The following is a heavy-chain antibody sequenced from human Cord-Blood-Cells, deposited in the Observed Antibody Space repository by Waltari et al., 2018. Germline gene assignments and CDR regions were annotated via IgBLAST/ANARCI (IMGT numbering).Heavy chain of an antibody. CDR2: IIPILGIA. CDR3: ARVLGIPDYYYYMDV. CDR1: GGTFSSYA. D-gene: IGHD7-27*01. J-gene: IGHJ6*03. V-gene: IGHV1-69*04. Sequence: QVQLVQSGAEVKKPGSSVKVSCKASGGTFSSYAISWVRQAPGQGLEWMGGIIPILGIANYAQKVQGRVTITADESTSTAYMELSSLRSEDTAVYYCARVLGIPDYYYYMDVWGKGTTVTVSS.